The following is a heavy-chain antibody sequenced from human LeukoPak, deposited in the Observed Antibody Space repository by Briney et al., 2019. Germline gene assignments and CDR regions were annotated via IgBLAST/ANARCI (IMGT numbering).Heavy chain of an antibody. V-gene: IGHV5-51*01. J-gene: IGHJ4*02. D-gene: IGHD2-15*01. CDR3: ARRLRYCGGGSCYPGAFDY. Sequence: GESLKISCKGSGYSFTSYWIGWVRQMPGKGLEWMGIIYPGDSDTRYSPSFQGQVTISADKSISTAYLQWSSLKASDTAMYYCARRLRYCGGGSCYPGAFDYWGQGTLVTVSS. CDR2: IYPGDSDT. CDR1: GYSFTSYW.